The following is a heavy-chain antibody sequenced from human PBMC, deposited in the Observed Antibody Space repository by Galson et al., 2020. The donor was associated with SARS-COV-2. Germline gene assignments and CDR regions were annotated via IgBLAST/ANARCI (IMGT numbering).Heavy chain of an antibody. CDR3: ARGSVFGVVIIDY. CDR2: VYSNGGT. CDR1: GGPVRSGSYF. J-gene: IGHJ4*02. V-gene: IGHV4-61*01. Sequence: SETLSLTCTVSGGPVRSGSYFWSWIRQPPGRGLEFIGYVYSNGGTKYNPSLNSRVTMSVDTPKNQVSLTLTSVTAADTAVYYCARGSVFGVVIIDYWGQGILVTVSS. D-gene: IGHD3-3*01.